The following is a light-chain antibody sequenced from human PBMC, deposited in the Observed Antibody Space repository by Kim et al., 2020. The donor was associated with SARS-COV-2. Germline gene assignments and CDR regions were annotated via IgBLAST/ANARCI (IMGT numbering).Light chain of an antibody. CDR2: GAS. J-gene: IGKJ2*01. CDR3: QQYNNWPPRHT. V-gene: IGKV3-15*01. CDR1: QSVSSN. Sequence: EIVMTQSPATLSVSPGERANLSCRASQSVSSNLAWYQQKPGQAPSLLIYGASTRATGIPARFSGSGSGTDFTLTISSLQSEDFAVYYCQQYNNWPPRHTFGQGTEREI.